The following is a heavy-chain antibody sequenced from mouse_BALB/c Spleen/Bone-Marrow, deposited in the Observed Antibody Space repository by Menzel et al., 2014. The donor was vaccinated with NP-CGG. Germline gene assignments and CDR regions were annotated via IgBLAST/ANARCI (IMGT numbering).Heavy chain of an antibody. CDR3: ARYYYAMDY. CDR2: IYPGDGDT. J-gene: IGHJ4*01. V-gene: IGHV1-87*01. Sequence: LQESGAGLARPGASVKLSCKASGYTFTSYWMQWVKQRPGQGLEWIGAIYPGDGDTRYTQKFKGKATLTADKSSSTAYMQLSSLASEDSAVYYCARYYYAMDYWGQGTSVTVSS. CDR1: GYTFTSYW.